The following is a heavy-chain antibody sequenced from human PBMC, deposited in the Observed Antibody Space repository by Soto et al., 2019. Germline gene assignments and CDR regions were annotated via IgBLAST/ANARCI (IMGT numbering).Heavy chain of an antibody. V-gene: IGHV3-74*01. J-gene: IGHJ6*02. CDR2: INSDGSST. CDR1: GFTFSSYW. CDR3: ARAGSRYYYYGMDV. D-gene: IGHD6-13*01. Sequence: GGSLRLSGAASGFTFSSYWMHWVRQAPGKGLVWVSRINSDGSSTSYADSVKGRFTISRDNAKNTLYLQMNSLRAEDTAVYYCARAGSRYYYYGMDVWGQGTTVTVSS.